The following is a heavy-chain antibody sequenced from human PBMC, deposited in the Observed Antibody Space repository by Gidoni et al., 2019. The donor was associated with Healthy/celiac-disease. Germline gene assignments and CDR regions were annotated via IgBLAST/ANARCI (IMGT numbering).Heavy chain of an antibody. V-gene: IGHV3-23*01. CDR3: AKERSHYYDSSGYYSDAFDI. D-gene: IGHD3-22*01. J-gene: IGHJ3*02. CDR2: ISGVGGST. CDR1: GFTFSSYA. Sequence: EVQLLESGGGLVQPGGSLRLSCAASGFTFSSYALSWVRQAPGKGLGLCSAISGVGGSTYYADSVKVRFTISRDNSKNMLYLQMNSLRAEDTAVDYCAKERSHYYDSSGYYSDAFDIWGQGTMVTVSS.